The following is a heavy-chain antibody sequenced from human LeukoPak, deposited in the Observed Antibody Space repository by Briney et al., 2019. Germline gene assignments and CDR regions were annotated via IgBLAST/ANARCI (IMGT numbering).Heavy chain of an antibody. CDR2: IDWDDDK. CDR3: AREREDSSGWSYDAFDI. Sequence: SGPALVKPTQTLTLTCTFSGFSLSTSGMCVSWIRQPPGKALEWLARIDWDDDKYYSTSLKTRLTISKDTSKHQVVLTMTNMDPVDTATYYCAREREDSSGWSYDAFDIWGQGTMVTVSS. CDR1: GFSLSTSGMC. D-gene: IGHD6-19*01. V-gene: IGHV2-70*11. J-gene: IGHJ3*02.